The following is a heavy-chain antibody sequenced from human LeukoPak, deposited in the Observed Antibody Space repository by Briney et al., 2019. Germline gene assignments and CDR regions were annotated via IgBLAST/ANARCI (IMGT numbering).Heavy chain of an antibody. Sequence: GGSLRLSCAASGFTFRNYDMHWVRQSTGKGLEWVSGIGTAGDTFYLGSVKGRFIISRENAKNSLYLQMNSLRVGDTAVYYCARSVPGGSGWMGSIEYWGQGTLVTVPS. CDR1: GFTFRNYD. J-gene: IGHJ4*02. CDR2: IGTAGDT. CDR3: ARSVPGGSGWMGSIEY. V-gene: IGHV3-13*01. D-gene: IGHD6-19*01.